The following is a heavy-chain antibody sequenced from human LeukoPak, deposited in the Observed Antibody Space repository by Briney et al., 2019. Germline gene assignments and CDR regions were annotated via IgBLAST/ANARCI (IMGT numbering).Heavy chain of an antibody. V-gene: IGHV1-69*13. CDR2: IIPIFGTA. J-gene: IGHJ5*02. Sequence: SVKVSCKASGGTFSSYAISWVRQAPGQGLEWIGGIIPIFGTANYAQKFQGRVTINADESTSTAYMELSSLRSEDTAVYYCARPDYDFSSGYNNWFDPWGQGILVTVSS. CDR1: GGTFSSYA. CDR3: ARPDYDFSSGYNNWFDP. D-gene: IGHD3-3*01.